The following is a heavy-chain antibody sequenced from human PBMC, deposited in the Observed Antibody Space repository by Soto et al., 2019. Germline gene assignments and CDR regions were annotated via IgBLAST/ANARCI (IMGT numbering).Heavy chain of an antibody. CDR3: ARRSYSSGWYDLNWFDP. D-gene: IGHD6-19*01. CDR1: GGTFSSYA. CDR2: IIPIFGTA. J-gene: IGHJ5*02. Sequence: GASVKVSCKASGGTFSSYAISWVRQAPGQGLEWMGGIIPIFGTANYAQKFQGRVTITADESTSTAYMELSSLRSEDTAVYYCARRSYSSGWYDLNWFDPWGQGTLVTVSS. V-gene: IGHV1-69*13.